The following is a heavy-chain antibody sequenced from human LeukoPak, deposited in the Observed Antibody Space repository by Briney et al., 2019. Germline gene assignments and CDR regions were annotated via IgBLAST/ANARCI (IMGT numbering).Heavy chain of an antibody. CDR2: ISSSSTYI. CDR3: AREGHWNGDY. V-gene: IGHV3-21*01. J-gene: IGHJ4*02. CDR1: GFTFSSYS. Sequence: GGSLRLSCAASGFTFSSYSMNWVRQAPGKGLEWVSSISSSSTYIYYADSVKGRFTISRDNAKNSLYLQMNSLRAEDTAVYYCAREGHWNGDYWGQGTLVTVSS. D-gene: IGHD3-3*01.